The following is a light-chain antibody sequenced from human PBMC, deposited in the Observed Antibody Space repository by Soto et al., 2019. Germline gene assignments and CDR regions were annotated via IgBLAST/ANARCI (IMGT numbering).Light chain of an antibody. CDR1: SSDIGTFSS. Sequence: QSALTQPPSASGSPGQSVTISCTGTSSDIGTFSSISWYQQYPGKAPKLMIFGVSQRPSGVPDRFSGSKSANTASLTVSGLQDEDEADYYCSSYTTSSTRVFGGGTKLTVL. V-gene: IGLV2-8*01. J-gene: IGLJ3*02. CDR3: SSYTTSSTRV. CDR2: GVS.